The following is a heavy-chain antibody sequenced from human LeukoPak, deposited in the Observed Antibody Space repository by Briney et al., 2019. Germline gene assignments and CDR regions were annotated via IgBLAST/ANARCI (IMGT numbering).Heavy chain of an antibody. J-gene: IGHJ4*02. CDR2: ISAYNGNT. D-gene: IGHD3-22*01. CDR3: ARGSPTYYDSSANDY. CDR1: GYTFTNYG. V-gene: IGHV1-18*01. Sequence: GSVKVSCKASGYTFTNYGISWVRQAPGQGLEWMGWISAYNGNTNYEQKLQGRVTMTTDTSTNTAYMELRSLRSDDTAVYYCARGSPTYYDSSANDYWGQGTLVTVSS.